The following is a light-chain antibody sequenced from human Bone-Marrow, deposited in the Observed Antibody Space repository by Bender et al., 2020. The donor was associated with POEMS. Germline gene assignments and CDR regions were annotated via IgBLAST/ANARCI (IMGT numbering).Light chain of an antibody. J-gene: IGLJ2*01. CDR1: STDVGGYNS. CDR2: DVS. V-gene: IGLV2-14*03. CDR3: CSYTTSSTYVL. Sequence: QSALTQPASVSGSPGQSITISCTGTSTDVGGYNSVSWYQHHPGKAPKLMISDVSDRPSGVSNRFSGSKSGNTASLTISGLQAEDEADYYCCSYTTSSTYVLFGGGTKLTVL.